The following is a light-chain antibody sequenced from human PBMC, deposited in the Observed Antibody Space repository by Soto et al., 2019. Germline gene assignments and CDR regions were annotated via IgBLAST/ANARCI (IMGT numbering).Light chain of an antibody. J-gene: IGKJ4*01. CDR3: QQFSSYPLT. CDR1: QTVRNNY. CDR2: DAS. Sequence: EFVLTQSPGNLSLSPGERATLSCRASQTVRNNYLAWYQQKPGQAPRLLIYDASSRATGIPDRFSGGGSGTDFTLTIRRLEPEDFAVYYCQQFSSYPLTLGGGTKVDTK. V-gene: IGKV3-20*01.